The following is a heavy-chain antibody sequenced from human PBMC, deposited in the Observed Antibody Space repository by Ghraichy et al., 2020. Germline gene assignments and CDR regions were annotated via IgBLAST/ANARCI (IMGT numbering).Heavy chain of an antibody. V-gene: IGHV3-30*03. CDR3: ARDIVVVPAAIKLVLYYYYGMDV. CDR2: ISYDGSNK. Sequence: GGSLRLSCAASGFTFSSYGMHWVRQAPGKGLEWVAVISYDGSNKYYADSVKGRFTISRDNSKNTLYLQMNSLRAEDTAVYYCARDIVVVPAAIKLVLYYYYGMDVWGQGTTVTVSS. J-gene: IGHJ6*02. CDR1: GFTFSSYG. D-gene: IGHD2-2*01.